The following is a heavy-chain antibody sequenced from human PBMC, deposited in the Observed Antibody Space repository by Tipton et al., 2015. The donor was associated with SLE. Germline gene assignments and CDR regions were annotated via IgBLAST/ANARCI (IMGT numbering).Heavy chain of an antibody. V-gene: IGHV4-31*03. J-gene: IGHJ3*02. CDR2: IYNSGTT. CDR3: ARTLDALDI. CDR1: GASISSGGYY. Sequence: TLSLTCTVSGASISSGGYYWSWIRQHPGEGLEWIGYIYNSGTTFYNPSLSSRLTISVDTSKNQFSLRLSSATAADTAFYYCARTLDALDIWGQGTMVTVSS.